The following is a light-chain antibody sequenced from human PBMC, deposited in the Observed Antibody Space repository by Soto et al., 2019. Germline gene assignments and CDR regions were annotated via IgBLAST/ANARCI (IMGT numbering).Light chain of an antibody. CDR3: HSYDSSLSASV. J-gene: IGLJ1*01. Sequence: SVLTQTPSVSGAPGQRVTISCTGRSSNIGAGYDVHWYQHLPGTAPKLLIYGTTNRPSGVPDRLSGSKSGISASLAITGLQAEDEADYYCHSYDSSLSASVFGAGTKVTVL. CDR2: GTT. CDR1: SSNIGAGYD. V-gene: IGLV1-40*01.